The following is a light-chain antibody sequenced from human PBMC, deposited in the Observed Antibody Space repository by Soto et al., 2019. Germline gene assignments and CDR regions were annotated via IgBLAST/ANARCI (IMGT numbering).Light chain of an antibody. J-gene: IGLJ2*01. CDR2: DVT. V-gene: IGLV2-11*01. Sequence: QSALTQPRSVSGSPGQSVTISCTGTSSDVGSYNYVSWYQHHPGNAPKLIIYDVTKRPSGVPDRFSGSRSGNTASLTISGLQAEDEADYCCCSYAGSLTFEVFGGGTKLTVL. CDR1: SSDVGSYNY. CDR3: CSYAGSLTFEV.